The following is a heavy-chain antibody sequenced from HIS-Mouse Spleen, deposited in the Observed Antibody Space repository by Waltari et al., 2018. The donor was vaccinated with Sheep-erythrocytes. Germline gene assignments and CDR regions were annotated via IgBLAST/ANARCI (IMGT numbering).Heavy chain of an antibody. V-gene: IGHV3-48*02. J-gene: IGHJ2*01. CDR2: ISSSSSTI. Sequence: EVQLVESGGGLVQPGGSLRLSCAASGFPFSSYSMNWVRQAPGKGLEWVSYISSSSSTIYYADSVKGRFTISRDNAKNSLYLQMNSLRDEDTAVYCARDYGDWYFDLWGRGTLVTVSS. CDR1: GFPFSSYS. CDR3: ARDYGDWYFDL. D-gene: IGHD3-10*01.